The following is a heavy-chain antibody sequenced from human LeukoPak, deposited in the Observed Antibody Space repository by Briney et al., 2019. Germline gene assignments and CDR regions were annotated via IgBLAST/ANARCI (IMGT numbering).Heavy chain of an antibody. J-gene: IGHJ1*01. Sequence: PSETLSLTCTVSGGSISSYYWSWIRQPPGKGLEWIGYIYYSGSTNYNPSLKSRVTISVDTSKNQLSRKLSSVTAADRAVYYGARIYTTEEYFQHWGQGTLVTVSS. V-gene: IGHV4-59*01. CDR2: IYYSGST. CDR3: ARIYTTEEYFQH. CDR1: GGSISSYY. D-gene: IGHD4-17*01.